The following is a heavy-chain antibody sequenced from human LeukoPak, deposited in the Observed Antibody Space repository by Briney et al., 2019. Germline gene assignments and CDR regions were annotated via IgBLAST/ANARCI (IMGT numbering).Heavy chain of an antibody. D-gene: IGHD6-6*01. J-gene: IGHJ4*02. CDR1: GFTLSIYW. Sequence: GGSLRLSCEASGFTLSIYWMSWVRQVPGKGLEWVAYIKPDGSEEDYVESVRGRFPIFRDNAKNSLYLQMHSLRDEDTAVYYCARGSIVAPNFDIWGQGTLVTVSS. CDR3: ARGSIVAPNFDI. V-gene: IGHV3-7*01. CDR2: IKPDGSEE.